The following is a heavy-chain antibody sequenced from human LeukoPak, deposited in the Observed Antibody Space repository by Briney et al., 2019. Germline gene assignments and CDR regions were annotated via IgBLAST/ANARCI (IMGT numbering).Heavy chain of an antibody. J-gene: IGHJ3*01. CDR3: AKVISGWNRFAFDL. D-gene: IGHD6-19*01. CDR1: GVSFDTFS. Sequence: GGSLRLSCAASGVSFDTFSMFWFRQPPGKGLEWVSLIGGDGGLSFYADSVKDRFTISRDNSRNYVYLQMNSLRAEDTALYYWAKVISGWNRFAFDLWGQGTLVTVSS. CDR2: IGGDGGLS. V-gene: IGHV3-43*02.